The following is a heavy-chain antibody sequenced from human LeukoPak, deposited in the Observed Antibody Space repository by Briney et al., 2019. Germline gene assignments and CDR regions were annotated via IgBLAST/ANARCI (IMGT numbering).Heavy chain of an antibody. J-gene: IGHJ4*02. D-gene: IGHD5-18*01. Sequence: GGSLRLSCAASGFTFSSYAMSWVRQAPGKGLEWVSAISGSGGGTYYADSVKGRFTISRDNSKNTLYLQMNSLRAEDTAVYYCAKLSLGGYSYGNLDYWGQGTLVTVSS. CDR3: AKLSLGGYSYGNLDY. CDR1: GFTFSSYA. V-gene: IGHV3-23*01. CDR2: ISGSGGGT.